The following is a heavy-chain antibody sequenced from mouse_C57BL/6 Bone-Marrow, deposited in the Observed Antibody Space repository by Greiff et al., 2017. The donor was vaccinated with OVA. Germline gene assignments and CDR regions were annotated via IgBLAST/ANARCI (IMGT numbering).Heavy chain of an antibody. CDR3: ANPLITTVVATNYFDY. V-gene: IGHV1-19*01. D-gene: IGHD1-1*01. CDR1: GYTFTDYY. CDR2: INPYNGGT. J-gene: IGHJ2*01. Sequence: VQLKESGPVLVKPGASVKMSCKASGYTFTDYYMNWVKQSHGKSLEWIGVINPYNGGTSYNQKFKGKATLTVDKSSSTAYMELNSLTSEDSAVYYCANPLITTVVATNYFDYWGQGTTLTVSS.